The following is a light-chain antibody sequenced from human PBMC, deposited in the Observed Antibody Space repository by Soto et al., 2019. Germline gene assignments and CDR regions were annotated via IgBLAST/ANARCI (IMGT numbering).Light chain of an antibody. CDR2: EVS. CDR3: SSYGSRSTLVV. Sequence: QSALTQPASVSGSPGQSITISCTGTSSDVGGYKYVSWYQQHPGKAPKLMIYEVSNRPSGVSNRFAGSKSGNTASLTISGLQAEDEADYFCSSYGSRSTLVVFGGGTKVTVL. V-gene: IGLV2-14*01. CDR1: SSDVGGYKY. J-gene: IGLJ2*01.